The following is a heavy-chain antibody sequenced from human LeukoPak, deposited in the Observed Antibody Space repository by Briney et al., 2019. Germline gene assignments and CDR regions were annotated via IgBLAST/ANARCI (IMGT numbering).Heavy chain of an antibody. J-gene: IGHJ3*02. D-gene: IGHD2-2*02. CDR2: ISAYNGNT. CDR3: ARTYCSSTSCYKTDAFDI. V-gene: IGHV1-18*01. Sequence: ASVKVSCKASGYTFTSYGISWVRQAPGQGLEWMGWISAYNGNTNYAQKLQGRVTMTTDTSTSTAYMELRSLRSDDTAVYYCARTYCSSTSCYKTDAFDIWGQGTMVTVSS. CDR1: GYTFTSYG.